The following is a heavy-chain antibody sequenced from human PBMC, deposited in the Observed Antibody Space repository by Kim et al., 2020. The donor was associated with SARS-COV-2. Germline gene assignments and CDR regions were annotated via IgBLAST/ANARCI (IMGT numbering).Heavy chain of an antibody. Sequence: GGSLRLSCVASGFTLSTCWMHWVRQAPGKGLEWLATINEGGSEKYYVDSVKGRFTISRDNAKNSLFLQMNSLGAEDTAVYYCARDAVGTSPLDYWGQGTLVPVSS. D-gene: IGHD3-10*01. J-gene: IGHJ4*02. CDR3: ARDAVGTSPLDY. CDR1: GFTLSTCW. CDR2: INEGGSEK. V-gene: IGHV3-7*01.